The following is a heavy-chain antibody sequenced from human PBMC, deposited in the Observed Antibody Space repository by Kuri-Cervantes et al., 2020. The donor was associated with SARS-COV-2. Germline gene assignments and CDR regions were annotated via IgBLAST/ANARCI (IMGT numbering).Heavy chain of an antibody. V-gene: IGHV1-2*02. D-gene: IGHD3-3*01. J-gene: IGHJ4*02. CDR3: AREEETIFGVVIIKGVLDY. Sequence: ASVKVSCKASGYTFTGYYMHWVRQAPGQGLEWMGWINPNSGGTNYAQKFQGRVTMTRDTSISTAYMELSRLRSEDTAVYYCAREEETIFGVVIIKGVLDYWGQGTLVTVSS. CDR1: GYTFTGYY. CDR2: INPNSGGT.